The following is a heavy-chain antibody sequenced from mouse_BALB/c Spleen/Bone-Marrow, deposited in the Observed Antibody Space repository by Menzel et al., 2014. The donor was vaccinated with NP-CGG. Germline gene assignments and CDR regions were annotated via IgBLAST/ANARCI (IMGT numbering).Heavy chain of an antibody. V-gene: IGHV5-6-2*01. D-gene: IGHD4-1*01. CDR2: INSNGGST. Sequence: EVKLVESGGGLVKLGGSLKLSCAASGFTFSSYYMSWVRQTPEKRLELVAAINSNGGSTYYPDTAKGRFTISRDNAKNTLYLQMSSLKSEDTALYYCARRGWDGYFDYWGQGTTLTVSS. J-gene: IGHJ2*01. CDR1: GFTFSSYY. CDR3: ARRGWDGYFDY.